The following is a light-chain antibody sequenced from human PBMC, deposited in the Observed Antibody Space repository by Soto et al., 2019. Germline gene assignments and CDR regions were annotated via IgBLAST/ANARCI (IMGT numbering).Light chain of an antibody. J-gene: IGLJ1*01. Sequence: QSALTQPASVSGSPGQSITISCTGTSSDVGGYNYVSWYQQHPGKAPKLIIYEVSNRPSGVSNRFSGSKSGNTASLTISGLQAEDEAAFYFNSYTSKSTGVFGTGTKLTVL. CDR1: SSDVGGYNY. V-gene: IGLV2-14*01. CDR2: EVS. CDR3: NSYTSKSTGV.